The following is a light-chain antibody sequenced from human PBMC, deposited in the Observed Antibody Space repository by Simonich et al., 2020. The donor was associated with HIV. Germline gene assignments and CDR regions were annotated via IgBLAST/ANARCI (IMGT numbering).Light chain of an antibody. J-gene: IGKJ3*01. CDR3: MQALQTPFT. V-gene: IGKV2-28*01. Sequence: DIVMTQSPLSLPVTPGEPASISCRSSQSLLHSNGYNYVDWYLQKPGQSPQLLIYLGSNRASGVPDRISGRGSGTDFTLKISRVEAEDVGVHYCMQALQTPFTFGPGTKVDIK. CDR1: QSLLHSNGYNY. CDR2: LGS.